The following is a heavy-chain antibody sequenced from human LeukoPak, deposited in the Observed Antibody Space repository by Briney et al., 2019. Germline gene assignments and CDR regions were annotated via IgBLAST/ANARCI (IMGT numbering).Heavy chain of an antibody. Sequence: GGSLRLSCAASGFTFSSYGMHWVRQAPGKGLEWVAVIWYDGSNKYYADSVKGRFTISRDNAKNSLYLQMNSLRAEDTAVYYCARDPPAASRYNWFDPWGQGTLVTVSS. J-gene: IGHJ5*02. CDR1: GFTFSSYG. CDR3: ARDPPAASRYNWFDP. V-gene: IGHV3-33*01. CDR2: IWYDGSNK. D-gene: IGHD6-13*01.